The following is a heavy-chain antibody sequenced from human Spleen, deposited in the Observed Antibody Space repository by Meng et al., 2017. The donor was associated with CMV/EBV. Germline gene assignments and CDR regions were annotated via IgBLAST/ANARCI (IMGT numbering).Heavy chain of an antibody. V-gene: IGHV1-69*05. CDR2: IIPIFGTA. J-gene: IGHJ4*02. D-gene: IGHD2-15*01. CDR3: ASSFDGWYYFDY. CDR1: GGTFSSYA. Sequence: SVKVSCKASGGTFSSYAISWVRQAPGQGLEWMGGIIPIFGTANYAQKFQGRVTITTDESTSTAYMELSSLRSEDTAVYYCASSFDGWYYFDYWGQGTPVTVSS.